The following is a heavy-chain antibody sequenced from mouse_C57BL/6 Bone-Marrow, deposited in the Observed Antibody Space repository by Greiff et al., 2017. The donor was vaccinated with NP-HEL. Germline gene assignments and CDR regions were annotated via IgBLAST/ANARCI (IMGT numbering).Heavy chain of an antibody. J-gene: IGHJ1*03. Sequence: VQLKESGPVLVKPGASVKMSCKASGYTFTDYYMNWVKQSHGKSLEWIGVINPYNGGTSYNQKFKGKATLTVDKSSSTAYMELNSLTSEDSAVYYCARERRWLLPWYFDVWGTGTTVTVSS. CDR2: INPYNGGT. D-gene: IGHD2-3*01. CDR1: GYTFTDYY. CDR3: ARERRWLLPWYFDV. V-gene: IGHV1-19*01.